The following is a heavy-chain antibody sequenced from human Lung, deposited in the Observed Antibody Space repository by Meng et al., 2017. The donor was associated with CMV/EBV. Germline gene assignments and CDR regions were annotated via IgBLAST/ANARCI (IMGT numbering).Heavy chain of an antibody. CDR3: ARTFGVDYYAMDV. V-gene: IGHV3-30*04. Sequence: GGSLRLSCAASGFTFSSCAMHWVRQAPGKGLEWAAVISYDGSNKYYADSVQGRFTISRDNSKNTLYVQMNSLRAEDTAVYYCARTFGVDYYAMDVWGQGSTVXVSS. J-gene: IGHJ6*02. CDR2: ISYDGSNK. CDR1: GFTFSSCA. D-gene: IGHD3-3*01.